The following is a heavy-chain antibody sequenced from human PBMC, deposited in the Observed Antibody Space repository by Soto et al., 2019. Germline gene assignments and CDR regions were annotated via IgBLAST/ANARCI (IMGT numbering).Heavy chain of an antibody. J-gene: IGHJ4*02. CDR3: AGVGGIVVVTTPYDH. Sequence: SVKVSCKASGGTFSSYAISWVRQAPGQGLEWMGGIIPIVGTANYAQKFQGRVTITADASTSTAYMELSSLRSEDTAVYYCAGVGGIVVVTTPYDHWGQGTLVTVSS. V-gene: IGHV1-69*13. CDR1: GGTFSSYA. CDR2: IIPIVGTA. D-gene: IGHD2-21*02.